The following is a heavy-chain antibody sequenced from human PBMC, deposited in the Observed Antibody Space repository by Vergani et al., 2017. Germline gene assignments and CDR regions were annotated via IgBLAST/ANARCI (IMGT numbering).Heavy chain of an antibody. CDR3: ATKSCWTPGCQRGYFRE. D-gene: IGHD3/OR15-3a*01. CDR2: ISYDGTQK. Sequence: QVHLVESGGGVVQPGRSLRLSCVVSGCTSSYYGMHWVRQAPGKGLEWVAVISYDGTQKYYADSVKGRFTISRDNSKSTLYLQMNSLRTEDTAVYYCATKSCWTPGCQRGYFREWGQGNLVTVSS. V-gene: IGHV3-30*03. J-gene: IGHJ1*01. CDR1: GCTSSYYG.